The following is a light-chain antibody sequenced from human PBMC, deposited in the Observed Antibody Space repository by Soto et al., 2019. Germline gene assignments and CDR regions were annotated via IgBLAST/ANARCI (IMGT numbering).Light chain of an antibody. V-gene: IGLV4-60*03. J-gene: IGLJ3*02. CDR3: DTWDSNTLV. CDR2: LEGSGSY. CDR1: SGHSSYI. Sequence: QSVLTQSSSASASLGSSVKLTCTLSSGHSSYIIAWHQQQPGKAPRYLMKLEGSGSYNKGSGVPDRFSGSSSGADRYLTISNLESEDEADYYCDTWDSNTLVFGGGTKVTVL.